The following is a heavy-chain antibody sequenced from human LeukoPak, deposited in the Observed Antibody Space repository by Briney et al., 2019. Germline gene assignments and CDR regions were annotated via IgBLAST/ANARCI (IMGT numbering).Heavy chain of an antibody. V-gene: IGHV4-34*01. J-gene: IGHJ6*03. Sequence: SETLSLTCAVYGGSFSGYYWSWIRQPPGKGLEWIGEINHSGSNNFNPSLKSRVTISVDTSKNQFSLKLSSVTAADTAVYYCARKQTSLYYYGSGSRYYYYYMDVWGKGTTVTISS. CDR1: GGSFSGYY. CDR3: ARKQTSLYYYGSGSRYYYYYMDV. D-gene: IGHD3-10*01. CDR2: INHSGSN.